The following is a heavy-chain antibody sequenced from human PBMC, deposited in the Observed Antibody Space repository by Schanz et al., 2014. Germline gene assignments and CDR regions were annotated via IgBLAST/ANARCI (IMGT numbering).Heavy chain of an antibody. CDR3: AKVRYSSGWRGDYFDE. J-gene: IGHJ4*02. CDR2: ISASGGDT. V-gene: IGHV3-23*04. D-gene: IGHD6-25*01. CDR1: GFTFSNYW. Sequence: EVQLVESGGGLVQPGGSLRLSCVASGFTFSNYWMTWVRQAPGKGLEWLSVISASGGDTYYADSVKGRFTISRDNSKNTLYLQMNSLRAEDTAVYYCAKVRYSSGWRGDYFDEWGQGTLVTVAS.